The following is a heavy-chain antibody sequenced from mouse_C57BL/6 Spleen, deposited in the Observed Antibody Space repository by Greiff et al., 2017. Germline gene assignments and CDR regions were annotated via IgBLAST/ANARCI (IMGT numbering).Heavy chain of an antibody. Sequence: EVHLVESGGGLVKPGGSLKLSCAASGFTFSDYGMHWVRQAPEKGLEWVAYISSGSSTIYYADTVKGRFTISRDNAKNTLFLQMTSLRSEDTAMYYCARDGGLLYYYAMDYWGQGTSGTVSS. V-gene: IGHV5-17*01. CDR1: GFTFSDYG. CDR2: ISSGSSTI. J-gene: IGHJ4*01. D-gene: IGHD1-1*01. CDR3: ARDGGLLYYYAMDY.